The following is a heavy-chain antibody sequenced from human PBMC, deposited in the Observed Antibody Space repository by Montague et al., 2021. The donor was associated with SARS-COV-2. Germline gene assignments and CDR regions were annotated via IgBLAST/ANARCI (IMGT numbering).Heavy chain of an antibody. J-gene: IGHJ6*02. Sequence: SETLSLTCTVSGGSISAYYWSWIRQPPGKGLEWIAYMYNSRSSNYNPSLKSRVSISVDTSKSQFSLKLTSVTAADTAVYYCSREGIPTPGAEWKILHYHGRDAWGQGTTVTVSS. CDR1: GGSISAYY. CDR3: SREGIPTPGAEWKILHYHGRDA. V-gene: IGHV4-59*13. D-gene: IGHD1-14*01. CDR2: MYNSRSS.